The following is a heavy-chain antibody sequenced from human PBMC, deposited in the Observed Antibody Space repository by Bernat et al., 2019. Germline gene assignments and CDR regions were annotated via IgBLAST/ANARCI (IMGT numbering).Heavy chain of an antibody. D-gene: IGHD3-16*01. CDR2: IKSDGSAK. V-gene: IGHV3-7*03. Sequence: EVQLVQSGAALVQPGGSLRLSCAASGFTFLSHWMCWLRQAPGKGLEWVAKIKSDGSAKYYVDSVKGRFTISRDNVNNSLYLQMNSLRADDTAVYYCARDPGWGALDLWGQGTMVTVSS. CDR1: GFTFLSHW. J-gene: IGHJ3*01. CDR3: ARDPGWGALDL.